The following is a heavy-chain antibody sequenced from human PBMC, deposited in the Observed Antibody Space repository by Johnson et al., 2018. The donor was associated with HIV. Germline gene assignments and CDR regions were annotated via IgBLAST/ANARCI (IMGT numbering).Heavy chain of an antibody. D-gene: IGHD1-26*01. V-gene: IGHV3-30-3*01. J-gene: IGHJ3*02. CDR1: GFTFSSYA. Sequence: QVQLVESGGGVVQPGRSLRLSCAASGFTFSSYAMHWVRQAPGKGLEWVAVISYDGSNKYYAESVKGRFTISRDNSKNTLYMQMNSLRAEDTAGYYCARALGVGATTANEAFDIWGQGTMVTVSS. CDR3: ARALGVGATTANEAFDI. CDR2: ISYDGSNK.